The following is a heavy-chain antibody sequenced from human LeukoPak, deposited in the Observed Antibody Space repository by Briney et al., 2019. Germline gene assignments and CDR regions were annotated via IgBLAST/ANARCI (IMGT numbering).Heavy chain of an antibody. V-gene: IGHV3-48*02. CDR3: ARDRPLSGFDFDF. CDR2: MSDKSNMI. D-gene: IGHD3-10*01. J-gene: IGHJ4*02. Sequence: QSGVSLRLSCASSGFTFSSYAMSWVRQAPGKGLEWLAYMSDKSNMIYYADSVKGRFTISRDNAKNTLFLQMNRLRDADTAVYYCARDRPLSGFDFDFWGRGTQVT. CDR1: GFTFSSYA.